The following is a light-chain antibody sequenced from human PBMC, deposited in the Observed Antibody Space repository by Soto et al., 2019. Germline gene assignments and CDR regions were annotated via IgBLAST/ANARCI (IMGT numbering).Light chain of an antibody. CDR3: LTWDSSLIAVV. Sequence: QSVLTQPPAVSAAPGQKVTISCSGSTSNIGNNYVSWYQQLPGTAPKLLIYDNNKRPSGILDRFSGSKSGTSATLGITGLQTGDEADYYCLTWDSSLIAVVFGGGTQLTVL. J-gene: IGLJ2*01. CDR2: DNN. CDR1: TSNIGNNY. V-gene: IGLV1-51*01.